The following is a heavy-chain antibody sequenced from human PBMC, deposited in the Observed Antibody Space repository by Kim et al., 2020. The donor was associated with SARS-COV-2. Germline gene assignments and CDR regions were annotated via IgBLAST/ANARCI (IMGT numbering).Heavy chain of an antibody. CDR2: IYYSGST. CDR1: GGSVSSGSYY. Sequence: SETLSLTCTVSGGSVSSGSYYWSWIRQPPGKGLEWIGYIYYSGSTNYNPSLKSRVTISVDTSKNQFSLKLSSVTAADTAVYYCARGPVSMRSDYWGQGTLVTVSS. D-gene: IGHD2-2*01. V-gene: IGHV4-61*01. J-gene: IGHJ4*02. CDR3: ARGPVSMRSDY.